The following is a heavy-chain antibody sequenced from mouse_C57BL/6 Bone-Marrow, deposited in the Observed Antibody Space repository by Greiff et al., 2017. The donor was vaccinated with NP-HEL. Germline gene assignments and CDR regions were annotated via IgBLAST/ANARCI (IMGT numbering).Heavy chain of an antibody. D-gene: IGHD1-1*01. Sequence: VQLQESGAELVKPGASVKLSCKASGYTFTEYTIHWVKQRSGQGLEWIGWFYPGSGSIKYNEKFKDKATLTADKSSSTVYMELSRLTSEDSAVYFCARHEDDYGRGYWYFDVWGTGTTVTVSS. CDR1: GYTFTEYT. CDR2: FYPGSGSI. CDR3: ARHEDDYGRGYWYFDV. V-gene: IGHV1-62-2*01. J-gene: IGHJ1*03.